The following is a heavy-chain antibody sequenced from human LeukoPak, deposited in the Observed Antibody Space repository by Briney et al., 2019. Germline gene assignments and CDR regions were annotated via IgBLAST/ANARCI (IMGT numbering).Heavy chain of an antibody. J-gene: IGHJ3*02. V-gene: IGHV3-21*01. CDR3: ARDLSSWGATLYGVFDI. CDR1: GFTFSSYS. D-gene: IGHD1-26*01. CDR2: ITSSGRYI. Sequence: PGGSLRLSCAASGFTFSSYSMNWVRQAPGKGLEWVSSITSSGRYIYYADSVKGRFTISRDNSENSLYLQMNSLRAEDTAVYYCARDLSSWGATLYGVFDIWGQGTMVTVSS.